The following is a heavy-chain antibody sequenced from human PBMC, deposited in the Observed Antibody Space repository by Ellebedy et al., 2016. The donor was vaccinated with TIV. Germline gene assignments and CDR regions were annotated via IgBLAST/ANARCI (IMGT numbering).Heavy chain of an antibody. CDR2: IKRDGSEK. Sequence: GESLKISCAASGFTFSNYWMNWVRQAPGKGLEWVANIKRDGSEKYYVDSVKGRFTISRDNTNNSLYLQMNSLRAEDTAVYYCARDRAVGTMDAFDIWGQGTMVTVSS. V-gene: IGHV3-7*04. CDR1: GFTFSNYW. D-gene: IGHD6-19*01. CDR3: ARDRAVGTMDAFDI. J-gene: IGHJ3*02.